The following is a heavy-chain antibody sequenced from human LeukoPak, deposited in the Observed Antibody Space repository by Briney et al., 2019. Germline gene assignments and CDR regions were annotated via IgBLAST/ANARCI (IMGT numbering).Heavy chain of an antibody. CDR1: GGSISSYY. CDR2: IYYSGST. CDR3: ARDEGYYFDY. Sequence: SETLSLTCTVSGGSISSYYWSWIRQPPGKGLEWIGCIYYSGSTNYNPSLKSRVTISVDTSKNQFSLKLSSVTAADTAVYYCARDEGYYFDYWGQGTLVTVSS. J-gene: IGHJ4*02. V-gene: IGHV4-59*01.